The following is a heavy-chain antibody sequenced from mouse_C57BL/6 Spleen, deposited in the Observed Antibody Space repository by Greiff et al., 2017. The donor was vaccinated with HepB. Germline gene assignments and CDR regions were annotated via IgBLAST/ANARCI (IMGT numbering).Heavy chain of an antibody. V-gene: IGHV1-81*01. Sequence: VQLQQSGAELARPGASVKLSCKASGYTFTSYGISWVKQRTGQGLEWIGEIYPRSGNTYYNEKFKGKATLTADKSSRTAYMELRSLTSEDSAVYFCARYRANCDFYYAMDYWGQGTSVTVSS. J-gene: IGHJ4*01. CDR3: ARYRANCDFYYAMDY. CDR2: IYPRSGNT. D-gene: IGHD4-1*01. CDR1: GYTFTSYG.